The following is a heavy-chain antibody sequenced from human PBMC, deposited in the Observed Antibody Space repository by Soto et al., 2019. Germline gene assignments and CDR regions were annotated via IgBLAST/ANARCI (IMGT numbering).Heavy chain of an antibody. V-gene: IGHV1-69*06. D-gene: IGHD2-2*01. CDR3: AREIVVVPAAGTYYYYYGMDV. Sequence: VASVKVSCKASGGTFSSYAISWVRQAPGQGLEWMGGIIPIFGTANYAQKFQGRVTITADKSTSTAYMELSSLRSEDTAVYYCAREIVVVPAAGTYYYYYGMDVWGQGTTVTVSS. CDR2: IIPIFGTA. J-gene: IGHJ6*02. CDR1: GGTFSSYA.